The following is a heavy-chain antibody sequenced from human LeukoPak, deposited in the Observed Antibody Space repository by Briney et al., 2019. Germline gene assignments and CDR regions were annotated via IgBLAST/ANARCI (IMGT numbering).Heavy chain of an antibody. J-gene: IGHJ4*02. CDR3: ARGMDYCTNGVCLGLFDY. CDR2: ISSSGSTI. Sequence: GGSLRLSCAASGFTFSSYEMNWVRQAPGKGLEWVSYISSSGSTIYYADSVRGRFTISRDNAKNSLYLRMNSLRAEDTAVYYCARGMDYCTNGVCLGLFDYWGQGTLVTVSS. D-gene: IGHD2-8*01. V-gene: IGHV3-48*03. CDR1: GFTFSSYE.